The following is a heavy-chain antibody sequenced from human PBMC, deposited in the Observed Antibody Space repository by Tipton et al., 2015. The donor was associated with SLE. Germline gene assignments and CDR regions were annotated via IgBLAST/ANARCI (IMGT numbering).Heavy chain of an antibody. CDR3: ARGSGNWGIDY. CDR1: GGSISSHY. Sequence: GLVKPSETLSLTCTVSGGSISSHYWSWIRQPPGKGLEWIGYIYYSGSTNYNPSLKSRVTISVDTSKNQFSLKLSSVTAADTAVYYCARGSGNWGIDYWGQGTLVTVSS. CDR2: IYYSGST. J-gene: IGHJ4*02. D-gene: IGHD7-27*01. V-gene: IGHV4-59*11.